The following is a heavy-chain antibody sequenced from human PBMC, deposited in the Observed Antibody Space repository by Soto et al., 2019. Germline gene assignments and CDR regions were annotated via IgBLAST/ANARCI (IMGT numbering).Heavy chain of an antibody. J-gene: IGHJ6*03. CDR3: ARVYTAMVNYYYYMDV. CDR2: IYHSGST. CDR1: GGSITSGGYS. D-gene: IGHD5-18*01. Sequence: SETLSLTCAVSGGSITSGGYSWSWIRQPPGKGLEWIGYIYHSGSTYYNPSLKSRVTISVDTSKNQFSLKLSSVTAADTAVYYCARVYTAMVNYYYYMDVWGKGTTVTVSS. V-gene: IGHV4-30-2*01.